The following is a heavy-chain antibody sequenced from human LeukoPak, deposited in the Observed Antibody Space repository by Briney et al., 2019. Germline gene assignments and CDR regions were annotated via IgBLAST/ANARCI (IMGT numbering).Heavy chain of an antibody. J-gene: IGHJ6*02. V-gene: IGHV3-21*06. D-gene: IGHD4-11*01. CDR2: ISSRSTYI. CDR1: GFTFSDHS. CDR3: AREVYSKYEGDALDV. Sequence: GGSLRLSCVGSGFTFSDHSMHWVRQAPGEGLEWVSSISSRSTYIYYVDSVKGRITISRDNAKNSVYLQMNSLRAEDTALYYCAREVYSKYEGDALDVWGQGTTVTVSS.